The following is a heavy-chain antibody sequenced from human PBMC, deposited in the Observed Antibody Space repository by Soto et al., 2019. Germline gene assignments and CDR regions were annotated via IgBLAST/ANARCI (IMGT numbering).Heavy chain of an antibody. D-gene: IGHD3-22*01. CDR2: IISNDDK. V-gene: IGHV2-26*01. CDR1: GFSLTDTRMG. CDR3: ARALFYYDSDGYYFEFDY. J-gene: IGHJ4*02. Sequence: VSGPTLVNPTETLTLTCSVSGFSLTDTRMGVSWIRQAPGKALEWLAHIISNDDKSYSTSLKSRLTISKDTSKSQVVLRMTNMDPVDTGRYYCARALFYYDSDGYYFEFDYWGPGTLVTVSS.